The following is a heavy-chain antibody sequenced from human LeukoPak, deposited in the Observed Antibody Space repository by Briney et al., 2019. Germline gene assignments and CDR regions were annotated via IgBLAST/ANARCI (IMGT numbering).Heavy chain of an antibody. CDR1: GGSISSYY. CDR3: ARQAYSSSWVTGPAIDI. V-gene: IGHV4-59*01. J-gene: IGHJ3*02. Sequence: SETLSLTCTVSGGSISSYYWSWIRQPPGKGLEWIGYIYYSGSTNYNPSLKSRVTISVDTSKNQFSLKLSSVTAADTAVYYCARQAYSSSWVTGPAIDIWGQGTMVTVSS. D-gene: IGHD6-13*01. CDR2: IYYSGST.